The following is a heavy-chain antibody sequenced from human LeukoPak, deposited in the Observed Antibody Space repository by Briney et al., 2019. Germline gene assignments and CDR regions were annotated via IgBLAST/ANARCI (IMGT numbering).Heavy chain of an antibody. CDR3: AKGSSSSQYYYYYYMDV. V-gene: IGHV3-23*01. CDR2: ISGSGGST. CDR1: GFTFSSYA. D-gene: IGHD6-6*01. Sequence: AGGSLGLSCAASGFTFSSYAMSWVRQAPGKGLEWVSAISGSGGSTYYADSVKGRFTISRDNSKNTLYLQMNSLRAEDTAVYYCAKGSSSSQYYYYYYMDVWGKGTTVTVSS. J-gene: IGHJ6*03.